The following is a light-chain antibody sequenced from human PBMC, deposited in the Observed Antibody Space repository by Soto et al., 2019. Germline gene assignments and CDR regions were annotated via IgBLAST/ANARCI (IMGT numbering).Light chain of an antibody. J-gene: IGKJ1*01. CDR3: QQYASSVT. CDR2: GAS. V-gene: IGKV3-20*01. CDR1: QSFSSTF. Sequence: PGDRATLSCRASQSFSSTFFAWYQQKPGQAPRLLIYGASSRATGIPDRFSGSGSGTDFTLTISRLEPEEFAVHYCQQYASSVTFGQGTKVEI.